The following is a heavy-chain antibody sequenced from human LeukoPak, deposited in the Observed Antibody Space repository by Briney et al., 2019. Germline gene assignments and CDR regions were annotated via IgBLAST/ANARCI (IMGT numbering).Heavy chain of an antibody. CDR3: AKGREVGAPGVDV. J-gene: IGHJ6*02. D-gene: IGHD1-26*01. V-gene: IGHV3-23*01. Sequence: PGGSLRLSCAASGFTFSNYAMNWVRQAPGKGLEWVSGIRGSGGSTYYADSVKGRFTISRDNSKNTLYLQMNSLRAEDTAIYYCAKGREVGAPGVDVWGQGTTVTVSS. CDR2: IRGSGGST. CDR1: GFTFSNYA.